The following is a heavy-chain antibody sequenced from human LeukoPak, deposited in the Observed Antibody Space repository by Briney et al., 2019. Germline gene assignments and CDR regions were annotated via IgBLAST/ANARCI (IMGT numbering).Heavy chain of an antibody. Sequence: ASVKVSCKASGYTFTDYYMHWVRQAPGQGLGWMGWINPNSGGTNYAQKFQGRVTMTRDTSISTAYMELSRLRSDDTAVYYCAGAPPETYDFWSGYPALDYWGQGTLVTVSS. V-gene: IGHV1-2*02. D-gene: IGHD3-3*01. J-gene: IGHJ4*02. CDR3: AGAPPETYDFWSGYPALDY. CDR1: GYTFTDYY. CDR2: INPNSGGT.